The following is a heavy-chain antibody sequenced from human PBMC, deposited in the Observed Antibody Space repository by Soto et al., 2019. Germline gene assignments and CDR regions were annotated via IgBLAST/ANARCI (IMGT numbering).Heavy chain of an antibody. V-gene: IGHV3-74*03. Sequence: EVQLVESGGGLVQPGGSLRLSCTVSGLTFNNYWMHWVRQAPGKGPVWVSRIRGDGRTTTYADSVRGRFTISRDNAKNTVYMQTDSLRSEDTAVYYCAGGDYAGAGTFSLTDHWGQGHLVNVSS. J-gene: IGHJ4*02. CDR1: GLTFNNYW. CDR3: AGGDYAGAGTFSLTDH. D-gene: IGHD3-10*01. CDR2: IRGDGRTT.